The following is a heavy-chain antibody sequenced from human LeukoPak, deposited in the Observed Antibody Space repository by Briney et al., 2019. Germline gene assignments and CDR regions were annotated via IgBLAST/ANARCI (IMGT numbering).Heavy chain of an antibody. J-gene: IGHJ4*02. CDR3: AKDRTSWYYFDY. Sequence: GGSLRLSCAASGLGFSDYYVSWIRQAPGKGLQWVSYISSGGDIMHYADSVKGRFTISRDNAKNSLYLQMNSLRAEDTAVYYCAKDRTSWYYFDYWGQGTLVTVSS. V-gene: IGHV3-11*04. CDR1: GLGFSDYY. CDR2: ISSGGDIM.